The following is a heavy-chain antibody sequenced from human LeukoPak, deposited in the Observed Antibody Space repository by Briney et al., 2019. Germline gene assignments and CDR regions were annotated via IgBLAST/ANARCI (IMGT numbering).Heavy chain of an antibody. CDR1: GGSFSGYY. D-gene: IGHD3-10*01. J-gene: IGHJ4*02. V-gene: IGHV4-34*01. Sequence: SETLSLTCAVYGGSFSGYYWSWIRQPPGKRLEWIGEINHSGSTNYNPSLKSRVTISVDTSKNQFSLKLSSVTAADTAVYYCARGLLLLWFGEFAHFDYWGQGTLVTVSS. CDR2: INHSGST. CDR3: ARGLLLLWFGEFAHFDY.